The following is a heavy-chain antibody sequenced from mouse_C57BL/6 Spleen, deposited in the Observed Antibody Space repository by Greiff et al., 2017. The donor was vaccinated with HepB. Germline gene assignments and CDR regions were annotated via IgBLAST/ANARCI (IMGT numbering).Heavy chain of an antibody. Sequence: EVKLEESGEGLVKPGGSLKLSCAASGFTFSSYAMSWVRQTPEKRLEWVAYISSGGDYIYYADTVKGRFTISRDNARNTLYLQMSSLKSEDTAMYYCTRDEDYSNPGGFAYWGQGTLVTVSA. CDR3: TRDEDYSNPGGFAY. J-gene: IGHJ3*01. CDR2: ISSGGDYI. D-gene: IGHD2-5*01. V-gene: IGHV5-9-1*02. CDR1: GFTFSSYA.